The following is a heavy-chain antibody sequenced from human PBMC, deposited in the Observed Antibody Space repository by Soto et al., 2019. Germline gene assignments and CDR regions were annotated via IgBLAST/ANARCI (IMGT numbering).Heavy chain of an antibody. Sequence: ASVKVSCKASGYTFTSYGISWVRQAPGQGLEWMGWISAYNGNTNYAQKLQGRVTMTTDTSTSTAYMELRSLRSDDTAVYYCARVEIGAYGVLYGMDVWGQGTTVTVSS. D-gene: IGHD1-26*01. CDR3: ARVEIGAYGVLYGMDV. V-gene: IGHV1-18*04. CDR1: GYTFTSYG. J-gene: IGHJ6*02. CDR2: ISAYNGNT.